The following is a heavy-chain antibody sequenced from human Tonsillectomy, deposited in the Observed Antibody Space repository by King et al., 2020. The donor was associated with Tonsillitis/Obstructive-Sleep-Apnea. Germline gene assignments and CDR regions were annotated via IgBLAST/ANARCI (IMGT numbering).Heavy chain of an antibody. V-gene: IGHV5-51*01. J-gene: IGHJ4*02. D-gene: IGHD6-6*01. Sequence: VQLVESGAEVKKPGESLKISCKGSGYSFTSYWIGWGRQMPGKGLEWMGIIYPGASDTRYSPSFQGQVTTSADKSISTAYLQWRSLKASDTAMYYCARFISSSRHQFDYWGQGTLVTVSS. CDR3: ARFISSSRHQFDY. CDR2: IYPGASDT. CDR1: GYSFTSYW.